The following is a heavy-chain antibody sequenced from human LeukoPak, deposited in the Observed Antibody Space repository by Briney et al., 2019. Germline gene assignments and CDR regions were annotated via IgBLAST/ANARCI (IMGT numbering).Heavy chain of an antibody. D-gene: IGHD6-6*01. CDR1: GGSISRGVYY. Sequence: SETLSLTCTVSGGSISRGVYYWSWIRQPPGKGLEWIGRVYPSGTTNYDPSLKSRVTISVDTSKNQFSLKLSSVTAADTAIYYCARLYSSASIGVHYFDYWGQGTLVTVSS. CDR2: VYPSGTT. CDR3: ARLYSSASIGVHYFDY. J-gene: IGHJ4*02. V-gene: IGHV4-61*02.